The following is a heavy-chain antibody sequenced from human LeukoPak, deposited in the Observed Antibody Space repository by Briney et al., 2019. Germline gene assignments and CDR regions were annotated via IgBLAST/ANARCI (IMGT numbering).Heavy chain of an antibody. Sequence: PSETLSLTCTVSGGSISSYYWSWIRQPPGKGLEWIGYIYYSGSTNYNPSLKSRVTISVDTSKNQCSLKLSSVTAADTAVYYCAASVGWFDPWGRGTLVTVSS. CDR2: IYYSGST. D-gene: IGHD2-2*01. J-gene: IGHJ5*02. CDR3: AASVGWFDP. V-gene: IGHV4-59*01. CDR1: GGSISSYY.